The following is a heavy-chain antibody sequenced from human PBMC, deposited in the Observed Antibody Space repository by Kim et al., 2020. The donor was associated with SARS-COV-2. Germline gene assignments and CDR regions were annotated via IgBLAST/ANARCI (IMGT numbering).Heavy chain of an antibody. CDR1: GFTFSSYG. CDR3: AKDPPYSSGWYIGYYYYGMDV. V-gene: IGHV3-30*18. Sequence: GGSLRLSCAASGFTFSSYGMHWVRQAPGKGLEWVAVISYDGSNKYYADSVKGRFTISRDNSKNTLYLQMNSLRAEDTAVYYCAKDPPYSSGWYIGYYYYGMDVWGQGTTVTVSS. CDR2: ISYDGSNK. J-gene: IGHJ6*02. D-gene: IGHD6-19*01.